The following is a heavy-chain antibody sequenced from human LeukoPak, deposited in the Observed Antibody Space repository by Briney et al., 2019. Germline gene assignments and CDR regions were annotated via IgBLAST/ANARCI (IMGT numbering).Heavy chain of an antibody. V-gene: IGHV1-3*01. CDR1: GYTFTSYA. D-gene: IGHD4/OR15-4a*01. CDR3: AKDLTRNEYDPADY. J-gene: IGHJ4*02. Sequence: ASVKVSCKASGYTFTSYAMHWVRQAPGQRLEWMGWINAGNGNTKYSQKFQGRVTITRDTSASTAYMELSSLRAEDTAIYYCAKDLTRNEYDPADYWGQGTLVTVSS. CDR2: INAGNGNT.